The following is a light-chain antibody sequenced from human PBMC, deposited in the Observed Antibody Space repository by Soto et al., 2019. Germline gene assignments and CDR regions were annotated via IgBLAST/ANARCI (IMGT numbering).Light chain of an antibody. J-gene: IGKJ5*01. Sequence: DIQMTQSPSSVSASVADGFTITCRASQDISTWLAWYQQKPGKAPKLLIYAASSLFSGVPSRFSGSGSGTDFTLTISSLQPEDFATYYCQQADSLPLVTFGQGTRLEIK. CDR3: QQADSLPLVT. CDR1: QDISTW. V-gene: IGKV1-12*01. CDR2: AAS.